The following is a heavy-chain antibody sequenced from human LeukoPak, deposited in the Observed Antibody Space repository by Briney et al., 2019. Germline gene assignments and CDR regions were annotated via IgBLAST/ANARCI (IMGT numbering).Heavy chain of an antibody. D-gene: IGHD6-19*01. J-gene: IGHJ4*02. Sequence: QAGGSLRLSCAASGFTFSSHGMHWVRQAPGKGLEWVAVISYDGSNKYYADSVKGRFTISRDNSKNTLYLQMNSLRGEDTAVYYCAREYSSGWYYFDYWGQGTLVTVSS. CDR2: ISYDGSNK. V-gene: IGHV3-30*03. CDR3: AREYSSGWYYFDY. CDR1: GFTFSSHG.